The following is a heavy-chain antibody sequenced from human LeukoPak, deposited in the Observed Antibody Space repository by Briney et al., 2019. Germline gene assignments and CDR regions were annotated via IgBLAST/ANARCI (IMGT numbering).Heavy chain of an antibody. J-gene: IGHJ4*02. D-gene: IGHD3-10*01. CDR1: GFTFSNYN. CDR3: ASKHRSGRHLD. V-gene: IGHV3-21*01. Sequence: GGSLRLSCAASGFTFSNYNMNWVRQAPGKGLEWVSSIRSSTTYVYYADSVKGRFTISRDNAKNSLYLQMNSLRAEDTAVYYCASKHRSGRHLDWGQGTLVTVSS. CDR2: IRSSTTYV.